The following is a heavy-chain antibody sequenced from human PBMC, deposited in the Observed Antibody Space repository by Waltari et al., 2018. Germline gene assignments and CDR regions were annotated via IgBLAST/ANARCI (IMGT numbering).Heavy chain of an antibody. V-gene: IGHV1-69*01. CDR3: AREGTRYDSSGYDFDY. CDR2: IIPSFGTA. J-gene: IGHJ4*02. Sequence: QVQLVQSGAEVKKPGSSVKVSCKASGGTFSSYAISWVRQAPGQGLEWMGGIIPSFGTANYEQKFQGRVTITADEATSTAYMELSSLRSEDTAVYYCAREGTRYDSSGYDFDYWGQGTLVTVSS. D-gene: IGHD3-22*01. CDR1: GGTFSSYA.